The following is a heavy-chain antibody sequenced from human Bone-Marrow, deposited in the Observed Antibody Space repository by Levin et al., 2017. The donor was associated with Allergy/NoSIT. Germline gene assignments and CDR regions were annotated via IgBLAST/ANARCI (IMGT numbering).Heavy chain of an antibody. D-gene: IGHD5/OR15-5a*01. CDR1: GFMFSGSG. CDR2: MRSKGNRHAT. J-gene: IGHJ4*02. V-gene: IGHV3-73*01. CDR3: TYDFGVYERNGIAY. Sequence: GGSLRLSCTASGFMFSGSGMHWVRQTSGKGLEWIGRMRSKGNRHATVYNPSVRGRFIISRDDSKTTAYLQMNILKTEDTGVYFCTYDFGVYERNGIAYWGQGTPVTVSS.